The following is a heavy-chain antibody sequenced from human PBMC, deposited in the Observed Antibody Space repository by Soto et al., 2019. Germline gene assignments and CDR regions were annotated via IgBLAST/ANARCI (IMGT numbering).Heavy chain of an antibody. V-gene: IGHV1-8*01. CDR2: MNPNSGNT. D-gene: IGHD6-6*01. CDR1: KYTFTSYD. Sequence: QVQLVQSGAEVKKPGASVKVSCKAPKYTFTSYDIHWVRQATGQGLEWMGWMNPNSGNTGYAQKFQGRVTMTRNTSINTAYMELSSLRSEDTAVYYCARIDRSSSAGHYGMDVWGQGTTVTVSS. CDR3: ARIDRSSSAGHYGMDV. J-gene: IGHJ6*02.